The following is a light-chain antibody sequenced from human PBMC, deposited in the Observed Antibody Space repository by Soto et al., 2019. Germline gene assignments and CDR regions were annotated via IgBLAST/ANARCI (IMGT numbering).Light chain of an antibody. CDR1: QSVSSNY. CDR3: QQYGISPWT. CDR2: GAS. J-gene: IGKJ1*01. V-gene: IGKV3-20*01. Sequence: EIVLTQSPGTLSLSPGERATLSCRASQSVSSNYLAWYQQKPSQAPRLLIYGASSRATGIPDRFSGSESGTDLTLTISRLQPEDFAVYYCQQYGISPWTFGQGTKVEIK.